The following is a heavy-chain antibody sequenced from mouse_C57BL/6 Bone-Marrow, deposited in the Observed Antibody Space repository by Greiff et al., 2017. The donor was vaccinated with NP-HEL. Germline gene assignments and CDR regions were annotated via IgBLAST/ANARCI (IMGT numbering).Heavy chain of an antibody. D-gene: IGHD2-3*01. J-gene: IGHJ2*01. Sequence: EVQLVESGPGLVKPSQSLSLTCSVTGYSITSGYYWNWIRQFPGNKLEWMGYISYDGSNNYNPSLKNRISITRDTSKNQFFLKLNSVTTEDTATYYCASYDPSDYWGQGTTLTVSS. CDR2: ISYDGSN. CDR3: ASYDPSDY. CDR1: GYSITSGYY. V-gene: IGHV3-6*01.